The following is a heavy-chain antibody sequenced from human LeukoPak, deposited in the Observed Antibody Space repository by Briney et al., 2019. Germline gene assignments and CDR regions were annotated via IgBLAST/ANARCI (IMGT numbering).Heavy chain of an antibody. CDR2: INHSGST. J-gene: IGHJ4*02. CDR3: ARDTISRHYFDY. D-gene: IGHD5-24*01. CDR1: GNSISSYY. Sequence: SETLSLTCTVSGNSISSYYWSWIRQPPGKGLEWIGEINHSGSTNYNPSLKSRVTISVDTSKNQFSLKLSSVTAADTAVYYCARDTISRHYFDYWGQGTLVTVSS. V-gene: IGHV4-34*01.